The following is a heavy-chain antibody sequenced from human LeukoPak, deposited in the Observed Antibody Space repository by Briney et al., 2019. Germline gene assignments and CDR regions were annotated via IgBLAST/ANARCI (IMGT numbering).Heavy chain of an antibody. J-gene: IGHJ4*02. CDR2: ISSSSSTI. V-gene: IGHV3-48*01. Sequence: PGGSLRLSCAASGFTFSSYSMNWVRQAPGKGLEWVSYISSSSSTIYYADSVKGRFTISRDNSKNTLYLQMNSLRAEDTAVYYCAKNLGNIVGATTGDYWGQGTLVTVSS. D-gene: IGHD1-26*01. CDR3: AKNLGNIVGATTGDY. CDR1: GFTFSSYS.